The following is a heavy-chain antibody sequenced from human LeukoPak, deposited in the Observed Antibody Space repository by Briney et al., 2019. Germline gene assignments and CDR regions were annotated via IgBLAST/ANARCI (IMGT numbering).Heavy chain of an antibody. D-gene: IGHD2-2*01. CDR1: GFTFSTYG. Sequence: PGRSLTLFCVASGFTFSTYGMHWVRQAPGKGLEWVTFISYDGSNQHYADSVKGRFIISSDNSKNTLYLQINSLRVEDTAVYYCAKDPRYCSSTRCFGAWGQGTLVSVSS. CDR2: ISYDGSNQ. CDR3: AKDPRYCSSTRCFGA. J-gene: IGHJ5*02. V-gene: IGHV3-30*18.